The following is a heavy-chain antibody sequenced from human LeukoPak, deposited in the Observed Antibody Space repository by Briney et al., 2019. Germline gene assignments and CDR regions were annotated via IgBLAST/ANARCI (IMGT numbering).Heavy chain of an antibody. Sequence: GGSLCLACAASGFTVSTNYMSWVRQPPGKGMQWDSIIYNDGRTNYADSVKGRFTIARDNSKNTLSLQMNSLRAEDTAIYFCARTSVALGVSDAFDIWGQGTMVTVSS. D-gene: IGHD3-10*01. J-gene: IGHJ3*02. V-gene: IGHV3-53*01. CDR3: ARTSVALGVSDAFDI. CDR2: IYNDGRT. CDR1: GFTVSTNY.